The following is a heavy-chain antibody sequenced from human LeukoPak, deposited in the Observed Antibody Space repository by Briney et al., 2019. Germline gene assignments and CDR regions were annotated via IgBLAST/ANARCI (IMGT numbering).Heavy chain of an antibody. CDR3: VRALGHTGYEGHETSSD. CDR1: GFTVSSNF. Sequence: GGSLRLSCAASGFTVSSNFMSWVRQAPGKGLEWVSIIYSGGSTYYAGSVKGRFTISRDNSKNTLYLQMNRLGVGDTAVYYCVRALGHTGYEGHETSSDWGQGTLVTVSS. V-gene: IGHV3-66*01. CDR2: IYSGGST. J-gene: IGHJ4*02. D-gene: IGHD5-12*01.